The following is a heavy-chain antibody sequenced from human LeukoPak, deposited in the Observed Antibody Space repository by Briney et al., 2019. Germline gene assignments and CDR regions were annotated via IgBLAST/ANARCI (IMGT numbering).Heavy chain of an antibody. CDR3: AKDLTRGYFDWLTSRFDY. CDR1: GFTFNTYA. V-gene: IGHV3-23*01. CDR2: ISGSGDGT. D-gene: IGHD3-9*01. Sequence: PGGSLRLSCAASGFTFNTYAVSWVRQAPGKGLEWVSAISGSGDGTYYADSVKGRFTISRDNSKSTLYLQMHSLRAEATAIYYCAKDLTRGYFDWLTSRFDYWGQGTLVTVSS. J-gene: IGHJ4*02.